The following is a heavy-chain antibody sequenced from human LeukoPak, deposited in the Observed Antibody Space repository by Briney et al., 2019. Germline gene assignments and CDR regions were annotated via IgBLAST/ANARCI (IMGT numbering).Heavy chain of an antibody. D-gene: IGHD6-19*01. CDR3: ARVGPAVAGTHFYYGMDV. J-gene: IGHJ6*02. Sequence: SETLSLTCTVSGGSISSSSYYWGWIRQPPGKGLEWIGSIYYSGSTYYNPSLKSRVTVSVDTSKNQFSLKLTSVTAADSAVYYCARVGPAVAGTHFYYGMDVWGQGTTVTVSS. CDR1: GGSISSSSYY. V-gene: IGHV4-39*07. CDR2: IYYSGST.